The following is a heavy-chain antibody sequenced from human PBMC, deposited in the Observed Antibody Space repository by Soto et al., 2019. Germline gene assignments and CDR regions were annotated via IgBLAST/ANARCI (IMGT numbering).Heavy chain of an antibody. D-gene: IGHD3-3*01. V-gene: IGHV3-33*05. J-gene: IGHJ5*02. CDR1: GFTFSRYG. Sequence: GGSLRLSCAASGFTFSRYGFHWVRQAPGKGLEWVAVILHDGSKKHYLDSAKGRFAISRDDSKNTVYLQMNSLRVEDTAMYYCVRGDRGYDFWNPQNWFDPWGQGTLVTVSS. CDR2: ILHDGSKK. CDR3: VRGDRGYDFWNPQNWFDP.